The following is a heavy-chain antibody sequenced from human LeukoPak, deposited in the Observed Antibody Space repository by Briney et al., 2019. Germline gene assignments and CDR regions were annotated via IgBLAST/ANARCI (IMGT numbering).Heavy chain of an antibody. Sequence: PSQTLSLTCTVSGGSISSGGYYWSWIRQPPGKGLEWIGYIYHSGSTYYNPSLKSRVTISVDTSKNQFSLKLSSVTAADTAVYYCARQGYDFWSGYAFDIWGQGTMVTVSS. J-gene: IGHJ3*02. CDR2: IYHSGST. V-gene: IGHV4-30-2*03. D-gene: IGHD3-3*01. CDR3: ARQGYDFWSGYAFDI. CDR1: GGSISSGGYY.